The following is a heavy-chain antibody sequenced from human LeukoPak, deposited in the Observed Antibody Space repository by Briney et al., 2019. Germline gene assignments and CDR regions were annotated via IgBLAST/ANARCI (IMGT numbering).Heavy chain of an antibody. Sequence: GGSLRLSCAASGFTFSDYYMSWIRQAPGKGLEWVSYISSGSSIYYADPVKGRFTISRDTAKNSLYLQMNSLRAEDTAVFHCARAAVVTSPFDYWGQGTLVTVSS. J-gene: IGHJ4*02. CDR1: GFTFSDYY. D-gene: IGHD3-22*01. CDR2: ISSGSSI. V-gene: IGHV3-11*01. CDR3: ARAAVVTSPFDY.